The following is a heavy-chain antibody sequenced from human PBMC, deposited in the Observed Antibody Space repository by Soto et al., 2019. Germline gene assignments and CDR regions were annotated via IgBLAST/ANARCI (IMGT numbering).Heavy chain of an antibody. Sequence: EVQVLESGGGLGQPGGSLRLSCAASGFTFSSYAMSWVRQAPGKGLEWVSAISGGGVATNYADSVKGRFTISRDNSKNTLYLQMNSLRVEDTAVYYCAKGRESSGSYRPFDYWGQGTLVTVSS. D-gene: IGHD3-22*01. CDR2: ISGGGVAT. CDR3: AKGRESSGSYRPFDY. CDR1: GFTFSSYA. J-gene: IGHJ4*02. V-gene: IGHV3-23*01.